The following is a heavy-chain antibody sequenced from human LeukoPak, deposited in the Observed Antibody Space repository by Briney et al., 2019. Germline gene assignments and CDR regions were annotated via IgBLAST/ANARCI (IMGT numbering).Heavy chain of an antibody. J-gene: IGHJ4*02. CDR2: IYYSGNT. V-gene: IGHV4-39*01. CDR3: ARIYNYSVDY. CDR1: GGSISSSSSY. Sequence: SETLSLTCTVSGGSISSSSSYWGWIRQPPGKGLEWIGSIYYSGNTYYNPSLKSRVTISVDTSKNQFSLKLSSVTAADTAVYYCARIYNYSVDYWGQGTLVIVSS. D-gene: IGHD1-26*01.